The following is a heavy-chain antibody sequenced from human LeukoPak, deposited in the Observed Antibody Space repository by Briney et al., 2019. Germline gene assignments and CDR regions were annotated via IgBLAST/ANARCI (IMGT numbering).Heavy chain of an antibody. CDR1: GGSISSYY. CDR2: VHYGGST. CDR3: ARAGCGGDCYSRSRWFDP. Sequence: SETLSLTCTVSGGSISSYYWSWVRQPPGKGLEWIGYVHYGGSTKYNPSLKSRVTISVDTSKNQFSLKLSSVTAADTAVYYCARAGCGGDCYSRSRWFDPWGREPWSPSPQ. V-gene: IGHV4-59*01. D-gene: IGHD2-21*02. J-gene: IGHJ5*02.